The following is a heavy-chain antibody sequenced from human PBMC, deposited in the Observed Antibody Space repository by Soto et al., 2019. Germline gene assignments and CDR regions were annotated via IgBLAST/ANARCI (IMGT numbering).Heavy chain of an antibody. CDR2: LWNDGYTK. Sequence: QVQLVQSGGGVVQPGGSLRLSCAASGFTLSRNGMHWVRQAPGKGLEWVAILWNDGYTKYYADSVQGRFAISTDSSKNTLYLQMNSLRVDDTAVYYCARDYGDLGYDSWGQGTLVTVSS. CDR3: ARDYGDLGYDS. CDR1: GFTLSRNG. V-gene: IGHV3-33*01. D-gene: IGHD4-17*01. J-gene: IGHJ4*02.